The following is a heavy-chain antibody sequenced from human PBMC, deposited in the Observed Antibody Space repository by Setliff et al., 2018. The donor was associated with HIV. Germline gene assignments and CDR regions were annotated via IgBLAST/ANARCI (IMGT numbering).Heavy chain of an antibody. D-gene: IGHD3-10*01. J-gene: IGHJ4*02. CDR1: GGSFSGYY. Sequence: SETLSLTCAVYGGSFSGYYWSWIRQPPGKGLEWIGEINHSGSTNYNPSLKSRVTISVDMSKNQFSLKLRSVTAADTAVYYCARQERFGELIDSWGQGTLVTVSS. V-gene: IGHV4-34*01. CDR3: ARQERFGELIDS. CDR2: INHSGST.